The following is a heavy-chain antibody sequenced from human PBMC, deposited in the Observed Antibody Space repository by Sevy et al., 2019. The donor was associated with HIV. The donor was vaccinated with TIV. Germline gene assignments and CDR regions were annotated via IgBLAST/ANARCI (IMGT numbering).Heavy chain of an antibody. D-gene: IGHD3-16*01. CDR3: ATSGGET. J-gene: IGHJ5*02. Sequence: GGSLRLSCAASGFTFSSYXXXXXXQAPGKGLEWVANIKQDGSEKYYVDSVKGRFTISRDNAKNSLYLEMNTLRAEDTAVYYCATSGGETWGQGTLVTVSS. CDR1: GFTFSSYX. CDR2: IKQDGSEK. V-gene: IGHV3-7*01.